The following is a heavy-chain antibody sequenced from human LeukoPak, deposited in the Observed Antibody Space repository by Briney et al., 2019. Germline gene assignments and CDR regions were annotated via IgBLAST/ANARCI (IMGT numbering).Heavy chain of an antibody. CDR1: GFNIEGHN. CDR3: AKDFGSGRYAFDI. Sequence: GGSLNLSCAASGFNIEGHNMHWVRQAPGKGLEWVSFIQHDGGRKWYVDSVKGRFTISRVNSKNTLSLQMNDLRLKDTAVYYCAKDFGSGRYAFDIWGQGTIVTVSS. J-gene: IGHJ3*02. D-gene: IGHD3-10*01. CDR2: IQHDGGRK. V-gene: IGHV3-30*02.